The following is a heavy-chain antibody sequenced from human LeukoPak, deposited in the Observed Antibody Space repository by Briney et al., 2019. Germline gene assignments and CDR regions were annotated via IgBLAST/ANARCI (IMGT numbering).Heavy chain of an antibody. CDR1: GFTFSSYW. J-gene: IGHJ4*02. CDR2: INGDGTYT. Sequence: GGSLRLSCAASGFTFSSYWMHWVRQGPGKGLVWVSRINGDGTYTSYADSVKGRFTISRDNAKNSLYLQMNSLRAEDTALYYCARDWVSGWDAGFDYWGQGTLVTVSS. V-gene: IGHV3-74*01. D-gene: IGHD6-19*01. CDR3: ARDWVSGWDAGFDY.